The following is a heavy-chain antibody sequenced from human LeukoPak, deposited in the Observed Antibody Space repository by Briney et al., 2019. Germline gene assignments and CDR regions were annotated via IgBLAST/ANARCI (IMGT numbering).Heavy chain of an antibody. Sequence: PGGSLRLSCAASGFTFSSYWMRWVRQAPGKGLVWVSRINSDGSSTSYADSVKGRFTISRDNAKSTLYLQMNSLRAEDTAVYYCAKDAAYYYYMDVWGKGTTVTVSS. CDR1: GFTFSSYW. V-gene: IGHV3-74*01. CDR2: INSDGSST. J-gene: IGHJ6*03. D-gene: IGHD2-15*01. CDR3: AKDAAYYYYMDV.